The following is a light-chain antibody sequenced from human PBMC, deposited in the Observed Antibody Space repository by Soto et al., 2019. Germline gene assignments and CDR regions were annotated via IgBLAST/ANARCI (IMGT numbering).Light chain of an antibody. V-gene: IGKV3-20*01. CDR3: QLYGTSPLT. Sequence: ENVLTQSPGTLSLSPGERANHSCRASQSVSSTSLAWYQQKSGQAPRLLIYNAASRAAGIPDRFSGSGSGTDFSLTISRLEPEDFAVYYCQLYGTSPLTFGQGTKVDIK. CDR2: NAA. CDR1: QSVSSTS. J-gene: IGKJ1*01.